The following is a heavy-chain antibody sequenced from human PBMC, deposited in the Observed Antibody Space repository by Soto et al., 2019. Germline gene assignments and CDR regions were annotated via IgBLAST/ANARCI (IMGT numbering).Heavy chain of an antibody. J-gene: IGHJ3*02. Sequence: ASVKVSCKASGYTFTSYYMHWVRQVPGQGLEWMGIINPSGGSTSYAQKFQGRVTMTRDTSTSTVYMELSSLRSEDTAVYYCAREGLGDDYVWGSYRPEAFDIWGQGTMVTVSS. D-gene: IGHD3-16*02. CDR3: AREGLGDDYVWGSYRPEAFDI. CDR1: GYTFTSYY. V-gene: IGHV1-46*01. CDR2: INPSGGST.